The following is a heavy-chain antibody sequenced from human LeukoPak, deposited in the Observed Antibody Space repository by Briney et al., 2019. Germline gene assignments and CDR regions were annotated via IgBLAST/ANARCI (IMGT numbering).Heavy chain of an antibody. CDR2: IYYIGIT. CDR1: GGSFNAYY. V-gene: IGHV4-59*08. Sequence: SETLSLTCTVSGGSFNAYYWSWIRQPPGRGLEWIGYIYYIGITNYNPSLKSRVIISVDTSKNQFSLQLTSVTAADTAVYYCARQSFAPFQVGPETPIESWGQGTLVTVSS. J-gene: IGHJ4*02. D-gene: IGHD1-26*01. CDR3: ARQSFAPFQVGPETPIES.